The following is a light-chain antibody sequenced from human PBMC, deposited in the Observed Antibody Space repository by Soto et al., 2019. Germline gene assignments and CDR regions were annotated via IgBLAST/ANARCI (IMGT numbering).Light chain of an antibody. CDR2: EVS. J-gene: IGLJ2*01. Sequence: QSVLTQPASVSGSPGQSITISCTGTSSDVGGYNYVSWYQQHPGKAPKLMIYEVSDRPSGVSNRFSGSKSGNTASLTISGLQAEDEADYYCSSYISTNTRVFGGGTKLTVL. CDR1: SSDVGGYNY. V-gene: IGLV2-14*01. CDR3: SSYISTNTRV.